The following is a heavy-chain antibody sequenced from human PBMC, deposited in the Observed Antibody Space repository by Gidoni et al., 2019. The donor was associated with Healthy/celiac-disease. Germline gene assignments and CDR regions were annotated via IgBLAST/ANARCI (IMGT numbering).Heavy chain of an antibody. CDR2: RWYDGSNK. J-gene: IGHJ4*02. Sequence: QVQLVESWGGVVQPGRSLRLSCAASGFPFSSYGMHWVRQAPGKGLEWVAGRWYDGSNKYYADSVKGLFTISRDNSKNTLYVQMNSLRAEDTAVYYCAREIDYWGQGTLVTVSS. CDR3: AREIDY. V-gene: IGHV3-33*01. CDR1: GFPFSSYG.